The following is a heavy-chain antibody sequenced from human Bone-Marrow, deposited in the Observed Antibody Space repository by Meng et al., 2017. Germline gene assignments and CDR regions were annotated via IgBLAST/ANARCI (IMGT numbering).Heavy chain of an antibody. D-gene: IGHD3-16*01. CDR3: AKGSYIDSYEVRH. CDR2: TSGSGGST. J-gene: IGHJ4*02. CDR1: GFTFSNFA. V-gene: IGHV3-23*01. Sequence: GESLKISCAASGFTFSNFAMSWVRQAPGKGLEWGSATSGSGGSTYYADSVKGRFTISRDKSKNMLFLQMSSLRADDTAVYFCAKGSYIDSYEVRHWGQGTLVTVSS.